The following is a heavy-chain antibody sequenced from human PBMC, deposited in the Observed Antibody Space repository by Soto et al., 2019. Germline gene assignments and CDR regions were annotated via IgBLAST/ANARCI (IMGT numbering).Heavy chain of an antibody. CDR1: GYIFSSYY. D-gene: IGHD5-12*01. CDR2: INPSCGST. J-gene: IGHJ6*02. Sequence: GASVKVSCKASGYIFSSYYMHWVRLAPVQGLEWMGIINPSCGSTSYAQKFQGRVTMTRDTSTSTVYMELSSLRAEDTAVYYCARDMEMATTYHHYAMDVWGQGTTVTVSS. V-gene: IGHV1-46*01. CDR3: ARDMEMATTYHHYAMDV.